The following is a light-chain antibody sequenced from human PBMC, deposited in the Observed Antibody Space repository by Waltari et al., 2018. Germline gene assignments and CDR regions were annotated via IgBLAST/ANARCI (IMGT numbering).Light chain of an antibody. CDR2: SNN. Sequence: QSVLTQPPSASGTPGQRVTISCSGSSSTIGSTTVNWYQQLPGTAPKLLIYSNNQRPSGVPDRFSGSKSGTSASLAISGLQSEDEADYYCAAWDDSLNGGVFGGGTKLTVL. V-gene: IGLV1-44*01. CDR3: AAWDDSLNGGV. CDR1: SSTIGSTT. J-gene: IGLJ2*01.